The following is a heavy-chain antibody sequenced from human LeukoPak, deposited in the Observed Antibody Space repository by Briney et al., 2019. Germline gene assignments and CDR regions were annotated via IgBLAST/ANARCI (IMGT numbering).Heavy chain of an antibody. Sequence: ASVKVSCKASVYTFTSYGISWVRQAPGQGLEWMGWISTYNGNTNYAQKVQGRVTMTTDTSTSTGYMELRSLRSDDTAVYYCARAYSSGRYGELDYWGQGTLVTVSS. V-gene: IGHV1-18*01. CDR1: VYTFTSYG. J-gene: IGHJ4*02. CDR3: ARAYSSGRYGELDY. CDR2: ISTYNGNT. D-gene: IGHD6-19*01.